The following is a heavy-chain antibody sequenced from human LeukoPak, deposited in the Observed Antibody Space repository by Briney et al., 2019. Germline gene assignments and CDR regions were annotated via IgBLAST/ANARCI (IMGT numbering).Heavy chain of an antibody. CDR2: MLDTVTT. J-gene: IGHJ4*02. CDR3: ATIKRGDIFGYFDF. Sequence: SETLSLTCTVSGGSMNSHHWSWIRQPPGKGLEWIRYMLDTVTTKDNPSLKSRFTLSADTSKNQFSLRLTSVTAADTAVYYCATIKRGDIFGYFDFWGRESWSPFPQ. V-gene: IGHV4-59*11. D-gene: IGHD5-18*01. CDR1: GGSMNSHH.